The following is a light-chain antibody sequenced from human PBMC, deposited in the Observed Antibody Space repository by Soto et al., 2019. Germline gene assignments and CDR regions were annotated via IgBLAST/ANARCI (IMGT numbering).Light chain of an antibody. J-gene: IGKJ4*01. CDR3: HQYGSSPLT. CDR2: GAS. Sequence: DIVLTQSPGTLSLSPGERATLSCRASQSVTSSYLAWYQQKPGQAPRLLIYGASSRATGIPDRFSGSGSGTDFTLTISRLEPEDVAMYYCHQYGSSPLTFGGGTKVEIK. CDR1: QSVTSSY. V-gene: IGKV3-20*01.